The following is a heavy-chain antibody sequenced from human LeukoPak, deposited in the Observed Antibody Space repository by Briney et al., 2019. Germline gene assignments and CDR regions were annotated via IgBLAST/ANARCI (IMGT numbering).Heavy chain of an antibody. D-gene: IGHD3-3*02. Sequence: GGSLRLSCAASGFTFSSYWMSWVRQAPGKGLEWVANIKQDGSERYYVDSVKGRFTISRDNAKNSQYLQMNSLRAEDTAVFYCARIRAANAFDIWGQGTMVTVSS. CDR3: ARIRAANAFDI. J-gene: IGHJ3*02. V-gene: IGHV3-7*01. CDR2: IKQDGSER. CDR1: GFTFSSYW.